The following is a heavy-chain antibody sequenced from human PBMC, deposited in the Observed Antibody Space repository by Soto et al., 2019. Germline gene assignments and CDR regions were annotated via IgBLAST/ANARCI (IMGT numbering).Heavy chain of an antibody. CDR2: ISAYNGNT. D-gene: IGHD3-3*01. J-gene: IGHJ6*03. Sequence: ASVKVSCKASGYTFTSYGFSWVRQAPGQGLEWMGWISAYNGNTNYAQKLQGRVTMTTDTSTSTAYMELRSLRSDDTAVYYCARDHITIFGVVQAPYYMDVWGKGTTVTVSS. CDR1: GYTFTSYG. CDR3: ARDHITIFGVVQAPYYMDV. V-gene: IGHV1-18*01.